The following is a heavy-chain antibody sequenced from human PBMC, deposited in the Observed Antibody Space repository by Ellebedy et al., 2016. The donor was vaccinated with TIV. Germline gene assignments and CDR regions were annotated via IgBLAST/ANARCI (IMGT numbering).Heavy chain of an antibody. CDR2: ISTSSSYI. D-gene: IGHD4-17*01. J-gene: IGHJ2*01. Sequence: PGGSLRLSCAASGFTFSSYTLNWVRQAPGKGLEWVSSISTSSSYIYYANSVKGRFTISRDNAKTPLFLQMTSLRAEETAVYYCARKVPAPTTVPPNWYFDLWGRGTLVTVSS. V-gene: IGHV3-21*01. CDR3: ARKVPAPTTVPPNWYFDL. CDR1: GFTFSSYT.